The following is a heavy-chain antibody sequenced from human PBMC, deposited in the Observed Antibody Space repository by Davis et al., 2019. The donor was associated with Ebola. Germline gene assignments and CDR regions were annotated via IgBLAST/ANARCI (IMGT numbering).Heavy chain of an antibody. V-gene: IGHV3-74*01. CDR3: ARVSGGVNYDFWSGYPLRPFDY. CDR1: GFTFSNYW. Sequence: PGGSLRLSCAASGFTFSNYWMYWVRQAPGKGLVWVSRINRDESGTTYADSVKGRFTISRDNAKNSLYLQMNSLRAEDTAVYYCARVSGGVNYDFWSGYPLRPFDYWGQGTLVTVSS. J-gene: IGHJ4*02. D-gene: IGHD3-3*01. CDR2: INRDESGT.